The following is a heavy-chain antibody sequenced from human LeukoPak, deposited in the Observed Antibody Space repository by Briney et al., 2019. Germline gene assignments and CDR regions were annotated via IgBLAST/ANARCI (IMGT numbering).Heavy chain of an antibody. Sequence: GGSLRLSCAASGFIFSNYGMHWVRQAPGKGLEWVWFIRYDGSHKHYADSVKGRFTISRENSKKTLYLQMNSLRPEDTAMYYCAKDLLKEGSYGSGIDWFDPWGQGAQVTVSS. J-gene: IGHJ5*02. CDR3: AKDLLKEGSYGSGIDWFDP. CDR1: GFIFSNYG. CDR2: IRYDGSHK. D-gene: IGHD3-10*01. V-gene: IGHV3-30*02.